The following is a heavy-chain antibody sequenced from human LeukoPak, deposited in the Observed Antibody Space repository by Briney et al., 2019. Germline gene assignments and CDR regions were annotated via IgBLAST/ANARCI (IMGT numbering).Heavy chain of an antibody. J-gene: IGHJ4*02. Sequence: PSETLSLTCTVSGVSITSDYWSWIRQPPGKGLEWSGYIYYSGSTNYNPSLTGRVTISVDTSNNQFSLKLTSVTAADTAVYYCARLNVLSGSPLHHFDHWGQGTLVTVSA. CDR2: IYYSGST. CDR1: GVSITSDY. V-gene: IGHV4-59*08. D-gene: IGHD6-13*01. CDR3: ARLNVLSGSPLHHFDH.